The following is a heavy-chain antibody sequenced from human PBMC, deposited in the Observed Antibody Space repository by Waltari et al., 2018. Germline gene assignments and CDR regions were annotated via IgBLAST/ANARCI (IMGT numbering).Heavy chain of an antibody. J-gene: IGHJ6*03. CDR2: INAGNGNT. D-gene: IGHD3-10*01. CDR3: ARGAYYYGSGSYSPPYYYYYYMDV. Sequence: QVQLVQSGAAVKKPGASVKVSCKASGYTFTSYALHWVRQPPGQRLEWMGWINAGNGNTKYSQEFQGRVTITRDTSASTAYMELSSLRSEDMAVYYCARGAYYYGSGSYSPPYYYYYYMDVWGKGTTVTVSS. V-gene: IGHV1-3*03. CDR1: GYTFTSYA.